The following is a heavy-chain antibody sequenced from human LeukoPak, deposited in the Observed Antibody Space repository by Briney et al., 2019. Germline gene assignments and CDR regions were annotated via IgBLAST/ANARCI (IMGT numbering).Heavy chain of an antibody. J-gene: IGHJ4*02. CDR3: ARYHCGSTYCPGVDF. CDR2: IWNSGNS. CDR1: AGSINSGGYF. V-gene: IGHV4-31*03. Sequence: PSETLSLTCTVSAGSINSGGYFWTWVRQHPGEGLEWIGYIWNSGNSYYNPSLSSRVIISADSSKSTFSLKLSSVTAADTAVYYCARYHCGSTYCPGVDFYGQGTLDTISS. D-gene: IGHD2-2*01.